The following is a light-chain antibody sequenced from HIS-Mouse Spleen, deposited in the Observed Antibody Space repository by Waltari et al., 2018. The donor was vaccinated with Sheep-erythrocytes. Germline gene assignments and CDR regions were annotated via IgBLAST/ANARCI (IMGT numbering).Light chain of an antibody. V-gene: IGKV1-5*03. CDR3: QQYNSYSWT. Sequence: DIQMTQSPSTLSASLGDRVTMTCRASQCISRWLAWYQQKPGKAPKLLIYKASSLESGVPSRFSGSGSGTEFTLTISSLQPDDFATYYCQQYNSYSWTFGQGTKVEIK. J-gene: IGKJ1*01. CDR1: QCISRW. CDR2: KAS.